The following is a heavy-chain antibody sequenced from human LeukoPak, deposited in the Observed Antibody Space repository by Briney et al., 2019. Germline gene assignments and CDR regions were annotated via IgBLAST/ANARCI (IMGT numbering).Heavy chain of an antibody. Sequence: SETLSLTCAVYGGSFSGYYWSWIRQPPGKGLEWIGEINHSGSTNYNPSLKSRVTISVDTSKNQFSLKLSSVTAADTAVYYCARGPSFIAVAGTDYYYGMDVWGQGTTVTVSS. J-gene: IGHJ6*02. CDR2: INHSGST. CDR3: ARGPSFIAVAGTDYYYGMDV. CDR1: GGSFSGYY. V-gene: IGHV4-34*01. D-gene: IGHD6-19*01.